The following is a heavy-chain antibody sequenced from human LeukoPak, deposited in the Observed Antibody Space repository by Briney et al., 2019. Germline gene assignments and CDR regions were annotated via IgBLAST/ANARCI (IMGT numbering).Heavy chain of an antibody. J-gene: IGHJ5*02. CDR3: AKDLMMNWNDDNWFDP. V-gene: IGHV1-18*01. CDR2: ISAYNGNT. Sequence: ASVKVSCKASGYTFTSYGISWVRQAPGQGLEWMGWISAYNGNTNYAQKLQGRVTMTTDTSTSTAYMELRSLRSDDTAVYYCAKDLMMNWNDDNWFDPWGQGTLVTVSS. D-gene: IGHD1-1*01. CDR1: GYTFTSYG.